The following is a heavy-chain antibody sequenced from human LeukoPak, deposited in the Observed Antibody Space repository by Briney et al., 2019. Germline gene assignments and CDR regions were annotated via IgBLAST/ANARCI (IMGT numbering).Heavy chain of an antibody. CDR3: ARDGSYDILTGLSYYYYGMDV. D-gene: IGHD3-9*01. CDR2: MNPNSGNT. CDR1: GYTFTSYD. V-gene: IGHV1-8*01. Sequence: ASVKVSCKASGYTFTSYDIHWVRQATGQGLEWMGWMNPNSGNTGYAQKFQGRVTMTRNTSISTAYMELSSLRSEDTAVYYCARDGSYDILTGLSYYYYGMDVWGQGTTVTVSS. J-gene: IGHJ6*02.